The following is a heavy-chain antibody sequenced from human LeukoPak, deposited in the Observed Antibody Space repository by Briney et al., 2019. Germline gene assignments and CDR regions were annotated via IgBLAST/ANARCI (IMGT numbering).Heavy chain of an antibody. CDR2: ISYDGSNK. CDR3: AKLKYDPFDY. D-gene: IGHD1-1*01. CDR1: GFTFSSYG. Sequence: PGRSLRLSCAASGFTFSSYGMHWVRQAPGKGLEWVAVISYDGSNKYYADSVEGRFTISRDNSKNTLYLQMNSLRAEDTAVYYCAKLKYDPFDYWGQGTLVTVSS. J-gene: IGHJ4*02. V-gene: IGHV3-30*18.